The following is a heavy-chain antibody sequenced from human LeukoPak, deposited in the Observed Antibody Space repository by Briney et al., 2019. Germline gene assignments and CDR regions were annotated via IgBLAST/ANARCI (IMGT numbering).Heavy chain of an antibody. J-gene: IGHJ4*02. V-gene: IGHV3-23*01. CDR1: GFTFNKDG. D-gene: IGHD6-19*01. CDR2: VNEKGAET. CDR3: TKGDGGWYPIDY. Sequence: GASLRLSCAASGFTFNKDGMSWVRQAPGKGLEWVSIVNEKGAETHYADSVKGRFTFSRDNSKNPVLLQMNSLRADDTALYYCTKGDGGWYPIDYWGQGTLAIVSS.